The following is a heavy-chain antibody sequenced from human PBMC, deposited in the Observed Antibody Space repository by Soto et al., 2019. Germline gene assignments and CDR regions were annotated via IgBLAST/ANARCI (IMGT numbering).Heavy chain of an antibody. CDR3: ARGGCTSTNCYSFYYGMDV. CDR1: GFTFGGYR. D-gene: IGHD2-2*01. J-gene: IGHJ6*02. CDR2: ISSNGGST. V-gene: IGHV3-64D*06. Sequence: PGGSLRLSCSASGFTFGGYRMNWVRQAPGKGLEYVSAISSNGGSTYNADSVKGRFTISRDNSKNTLYLQMSSLRAEDTAVYYCARGGCTSTNCYSFYYGMDVWGPGTTVTVSS.